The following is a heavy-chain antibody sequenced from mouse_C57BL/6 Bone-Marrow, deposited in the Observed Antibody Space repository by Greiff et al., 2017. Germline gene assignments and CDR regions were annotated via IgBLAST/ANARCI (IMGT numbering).Heavy chain of an antibody. D-gene: IGHD1-1*01. CDR3: APVDYCSSYDYAMDY. Sequence: QVQLQQPGAELVKPGASVKLSCKASGYTFTSYWMHWVKQRPGQGLEWIGMIHPNSGSTNYNEKFKSKDTLTVDKSSSTAYMQLSSLTSEASAVYYCAPVDYCSSYDYAMDYWGQGTSVTVSS. CDR2: IHPNSGST. CDR1: GYTFTSYW. V-gene: IGHV1-64*01. J-gene: IGHJ4*01.